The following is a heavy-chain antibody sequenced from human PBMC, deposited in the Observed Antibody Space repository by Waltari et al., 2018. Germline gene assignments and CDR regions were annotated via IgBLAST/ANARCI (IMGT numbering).Heavy chain of an antibody. D-gene: IGHD6-19*01. CDR1: GFNFNISG. Sequence: QVFLVESGGGVVQPGDSLRLSCVSSGFNFNISGMHWARQAPGKGLAWLAFTRFAGSNKHYADSVKGRFTISRDNIKNTLYLQRNSLRGEDSAVYFCAREHGAVAGSYYYYGMDVWGQGTTVIVSS. CDR2: TRFAGSNK. CDR3: AREHGAVAGSYYYYGMDV. V-gene: IGHV3-30*02. J-gene: IGHJ6*02.